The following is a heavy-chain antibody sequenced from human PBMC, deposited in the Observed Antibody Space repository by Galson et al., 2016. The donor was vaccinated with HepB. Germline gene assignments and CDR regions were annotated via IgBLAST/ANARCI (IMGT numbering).Heavy chain of an antibody. CDR2: IIPTVDTA. CDR1: GGSFSSHA. CDR3: ARGLGYDDGMDV. Sequence: SVKVSCKAFGGSFSSHAISWVRQAPGQGLEWMGGIIPTVDTAKYAQKFQGRVTITADGSTTTIYMDVSSLRYEDTAVYYCARGLGYDDGMDVWGQGTTVTVSS. J-gene: IGHJ6*02. D-gene: IGHD5-12*01. V-gene: IGHV1-69*13.